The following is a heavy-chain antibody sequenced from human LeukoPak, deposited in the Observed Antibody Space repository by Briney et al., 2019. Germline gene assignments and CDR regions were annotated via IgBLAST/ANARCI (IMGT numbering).Heavy chain of an antibody. D-gene: IGHD4-11*01. J-gene: IGHJ6*03. CDR3: AKRTTSYYYYMDV. CDR1: GFTFSSYA. Sequence: PGGSLRLSCAASGFTFSSYAMSWVRQAPGKGLEWVSAISGSGGSTYYAYSVKGRFTISRDNSKNTLYLQMNSLRAEDTAVYYCAKRTTSYYYYMDVWGKGTTVTVSS. V-gene: IGHV3-23*01. CDR2: ISGSGGST.